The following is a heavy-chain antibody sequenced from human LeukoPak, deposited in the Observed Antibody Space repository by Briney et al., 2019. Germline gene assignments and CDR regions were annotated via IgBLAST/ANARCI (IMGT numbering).Heavy chain of an antibody. CDR1: GFTFSSYS. CDR3: ARPRIWGFDY. J-gene: IGHJ4*02. Sequence: GGSLRLSCAASGFTFSSYSMNWVRQVPGKGLEWVSSISSSSSYIYYADSVKGRFTISRDNAKNSLYLQMNILRAEDTAVYYCARPRIWGFDYWGQGTLVTVSS. CDR2: ISSSSSYI. V-gene: IGHV3-21*01. D-gene: IGHD3-16*01.